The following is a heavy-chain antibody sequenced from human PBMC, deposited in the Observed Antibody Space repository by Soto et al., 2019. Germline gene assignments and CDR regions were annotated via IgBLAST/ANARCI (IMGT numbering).Heavy chain of an antibody. CDR3: ARSYGYWWFAP. CDR1: GGSISSSSYY. CDR2: IYYSGST. J-gene: IGHJ5*02. Sequence: QLQLQESGPGLVKPSETLSLTCTVSGGSISSSSYYWGWIRQPPGKGLEWIGSIYYSGSTYYNPSLKSRVTISVDTSKNQFSLKLSSVTAADTAVYYCARSYGYWWFAPWGQGTLVTVSS. D-gene: IGHD5-18*01. V-gene: IGHV4-39*01.